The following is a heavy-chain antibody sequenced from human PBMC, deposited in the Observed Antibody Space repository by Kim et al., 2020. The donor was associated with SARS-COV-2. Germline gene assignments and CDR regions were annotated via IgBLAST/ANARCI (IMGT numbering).Heavy chain of an antibody. J-gene: IGHJ3*02. Sequence: GGSLRLSCAASGFTFSDYYMSWIRQAPGKGLEWVSYISSSSSYTNYADSVKGRFTISRDNAKNSLYLQMNSLRAEDTAVYYCARACSSTSCYPSQTPFDIWGQGTMVTVSS. CDR2: ISSSSSYT. CDR3: ARACSSTSCYPSQTPFDI. CDR1: GFTFSDYY. D-gene: IGHD2-2*01. V-gene: IGHV3-11*06.